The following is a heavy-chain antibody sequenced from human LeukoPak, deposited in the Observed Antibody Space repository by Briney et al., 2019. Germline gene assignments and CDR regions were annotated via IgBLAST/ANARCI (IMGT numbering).Heavy chain of an antibody. V-gene: IGHV3-21*01. J-gene: IGHJ6*04. Sequence: GGSLRLSCAASGFSFSSYNMNWVRQAPGKGLEWVSSITTSSTYTFYADSVKGRFTISRDNAKNSLYLQMNSLRAEDTAVYYCAELGITMIGGVWGKGTTVTISS. CDR1: GFSFSSYN. CDR3: AELGITMIGGV. CDR2: ITTSSTYT. D-gene: IGHD3-10*02.